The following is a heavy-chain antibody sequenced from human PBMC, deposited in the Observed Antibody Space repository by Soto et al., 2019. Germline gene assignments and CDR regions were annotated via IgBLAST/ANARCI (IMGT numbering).Heavy chain of an antibody. CDR3: EKDVRYSSSWLSLDS. J-gene: IGHJ4*02. Sequence: GSLRRSGAASGFTFSSFAMSWVRQAPGKGLDWVSAISGSGGSTYYADSVRGRLSVYKDKSRNTLYLQMDNLRVEDTAIYRCEKDVRYSSSWLSLDSWGQGTLVTVSS. CDR1: GFTFSSFA. D-gene: IGHD6-13*01. V-gene: IGHV3-23*01. CDR2: ISGSGGST.